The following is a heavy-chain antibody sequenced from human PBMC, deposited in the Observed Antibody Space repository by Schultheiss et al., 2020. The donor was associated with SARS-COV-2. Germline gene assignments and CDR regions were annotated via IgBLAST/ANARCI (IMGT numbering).Heavy chain of an antibody. D-gene: IGHD4-17*01. J-gene: IGHJ4*02. CDR1: GGSISSGGYY. CDR2: IYYSGST. V-gene: IGHV4-39*01. CDR3: ARHQDYVPTSVRRGGYYFDY. Sequence: SETLSLTCTVSGGSISSGGYYWSWIRQHPGKGLEWIGYIYYSGSTYYNPSLKSRVTISVDTSKNQFSLKLSSVTAADTAVYYCARHQDYVPTSVRRGGYYFDYWGQGTLVTVSS.